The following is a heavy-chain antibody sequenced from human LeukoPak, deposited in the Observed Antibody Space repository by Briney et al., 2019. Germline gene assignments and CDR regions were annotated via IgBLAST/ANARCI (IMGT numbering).Heavy chain of an antibody. CDR1: GFTFSNYG. Sequence: GSLRLSCAASGFTFSNYGMNWVRQAPGKGLEWIGEINHSGSTNYNPSLKSRVTISVDTSKNQFSLKLSSVTAADTAVYYCARGLRRLAARQAPYYYYYYMDVWGKGTTVTVSS. CDR3: ARGLRRLAARQAPYYYYYYMDV. V-gene: IGHV4-34*01. J-gene: IGHJ6*03. D-gene: IGHD6-6*01. CDR2: INHSGST.